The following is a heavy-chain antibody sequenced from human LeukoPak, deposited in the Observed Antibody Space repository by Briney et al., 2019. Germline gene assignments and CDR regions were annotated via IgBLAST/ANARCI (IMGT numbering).Heavy chain of an antibody. J-gene: IGHJ6*03. CDR1: GYPLTSYD. CDR2: MNPNSGNT. D-gene: IGHD6-13*01. V-gene: IGHV1-8*01. CDR3: ARGSNYYYYMDV. Sequence: ASVKVSCKASGYPLTSYDINWVRQATGQGLELLGWMNPNSGNTAYAQRFQDRVTMTANMSINTAYMELSSLTSEDTAIHYCARGSNYYYYMDVWGSGTTVTVAS.